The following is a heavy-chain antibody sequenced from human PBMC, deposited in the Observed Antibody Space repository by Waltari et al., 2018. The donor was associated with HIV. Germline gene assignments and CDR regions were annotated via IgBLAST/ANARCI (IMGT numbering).Heavy chain of an antibody. D-gene: IGHD5-18*01. J-gene: IGHJ6*02. CDR3: ARDTAMATQRYYYYYGMDV. Sequence: EVQLVESGGGLVQPGGSLRLSCAASGFTFSSYWMSWVRQAPGKGLEWVTNIKQDGSEKYYVDSVKGRFTISRDNAKNSLYLQMNSLRAEDTAVYYCARDTAMATQRYYYYYGMDVWGQGTTVTVSS. CDR2: IKQDGSEK. V-gene: IGHV3-7*01. CDR1: GFTFSSYW.